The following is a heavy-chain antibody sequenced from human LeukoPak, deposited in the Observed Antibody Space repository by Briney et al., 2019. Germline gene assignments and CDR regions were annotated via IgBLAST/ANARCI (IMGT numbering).Heavy chain of an antibody. CDR3: AKAPRRYCTNGVCYYFDY. J-gene: IGHJ4*02. V-gene: IGHV3-30*02. D-gene: IGHD2-8*01. CDR2: IRYDGSNK. CDR1: GFTFSSYG. Sequence: GGSLRLSCAASGFTFSSYGMHWVRQAPGKGLEWVAFIRYDGSNKYYADSVNGRFTISRDNSKNTLYLQMNSLRAEDTAVYYCAKAPRRYCTNGVCYYFDYWGQGTLVTVSS.